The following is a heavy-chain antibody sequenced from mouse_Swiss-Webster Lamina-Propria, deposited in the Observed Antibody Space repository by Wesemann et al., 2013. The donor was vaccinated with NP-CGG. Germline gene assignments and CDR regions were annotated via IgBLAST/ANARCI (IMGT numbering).Heavy chain of an antibody. CDR2: INPSSGYT. J-gene: IGHJ3*01. Sequence: QSAAELARPGASVKMSCKASGYTFTSYTMHWVKQRPGQGLEWIGYINPSSGYTEYNQKFKDKTTLTADKSSSTAYMQLSSLTSEDSAVYYCARSKYGNYAFAYWGQGTLVTVSA. CDR3: ARSKYGNYAFAY. V-gene: IGHV1-4*02. CDR1: GYTFTSYT. D-gene: IGHD2-10*02.